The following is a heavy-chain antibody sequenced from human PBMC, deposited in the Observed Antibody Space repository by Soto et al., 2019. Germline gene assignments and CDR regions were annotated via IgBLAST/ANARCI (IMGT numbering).Heavy chain of an antibody. CDR2: IYYSGST. CDR3: ARGVIH. D-gene: IGHD3-16*02. Sequence: QVQLQESGPGLVKPSQTLSLTCTVSGGSISSGGYYWSWIRQHPGKGLEWIGYIYYSGSTSYNPSLKRRLTPSGDTCTNPFSLNLSSVTAADTAVYSCARGVIHWGQGTLVTVSS. CDR1: GGSISSGGYY. J-gene: IGHJ4*02. V-gene: IGHV4-31*03.